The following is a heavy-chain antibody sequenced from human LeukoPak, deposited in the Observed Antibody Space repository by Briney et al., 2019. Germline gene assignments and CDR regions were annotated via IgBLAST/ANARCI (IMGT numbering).Heavy chain of an antibody. V-gene: IGHV1-2*02. CDR1: GYSFSGNY. D-gene: IGHD3-10*01. CDR2: INPKTGST. Sequence: ASVKVSCKASGYSFSGNYIHWVRQAPAQGLEWMGWINPKTGSTHYAEKFQGRVTMTRDTSISTCYMELSRLRSDDVAVYYCARSSGGSGRWGDNWFDPWGQGTLVIVSS. CDR3: ARSSGGSGRWGDNWFDP. J-gene: IGHJ5*02.